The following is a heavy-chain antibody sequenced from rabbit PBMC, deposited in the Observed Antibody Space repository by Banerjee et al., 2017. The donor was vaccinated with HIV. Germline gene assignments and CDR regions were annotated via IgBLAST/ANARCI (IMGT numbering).Heavy chain of an antibody. V-gene: IGHV1S45*01. CDR3: ARDLAGAIGWNYNL. CDR2: IYGGSSGNT. D-gene: IGHD4-1*01. J-gene: IGHJ4*01. CDR1: GLDFSSSYW. Sequence: QEQLEESGGDLVKPGASLTLTCTASGLDFSSSYWICWVRQAPGKGLEWIGCIYGGSSGNTYYANWAKGRFTISKTSSTTVTLQMTSLTAADTATYFCARDLAGAIGWNYNLWGPGTLVTVS.